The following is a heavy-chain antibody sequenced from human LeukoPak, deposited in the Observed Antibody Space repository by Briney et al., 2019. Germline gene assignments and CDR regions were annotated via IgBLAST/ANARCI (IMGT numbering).Heavy chain of an antibody. J-gene: IGHJ4*02. CDR3: ATDDYGDTQFDY. D-gene: IGHD4-17*01. CDR2: INPNSGGT. CDR1: GYTFTAYY. V-gene: IGHV1-2*02. Sequence: ASVKVSCKASGYTFTAYYMHWVRQAPGQGLEWMGWINPNSGGTNYAQKFQGRVTMTRDTSISTAYMELSRLRSDDTAVYYCATDDYGDTQFDYWGQGTLVTVSS.